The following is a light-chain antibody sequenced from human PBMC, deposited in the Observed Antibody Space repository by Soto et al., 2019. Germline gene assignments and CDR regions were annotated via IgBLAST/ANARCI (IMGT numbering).Light chain of an antibody. CDR1: QSISAW. V-gene: IGKV1-5*03. CDR3: QQYNEYSWT. J-gene: IGKJ1*01. Sequence: GDRVAISCRASQSISAWLAWYQQKPGKAPRLLIYKASTLEIGVPSRFSGSGSGTEFTLTISSLQPDDVATYYCQQYNEYSWTFGQGTKVDIK. CDR2: KAS.